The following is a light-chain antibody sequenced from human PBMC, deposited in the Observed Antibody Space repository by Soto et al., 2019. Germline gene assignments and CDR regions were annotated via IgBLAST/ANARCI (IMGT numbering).Light chain of an antibody. CDR3: QQYNNWPPCT. J-gene: IGKJ1*01. Sequence: EMVMTQALANLSVSPGERVTLSCRASQSVSSNLAWYQQKPGQAPRLLIYGASTRVAGIPARFTGSGSGTEFTLTISSLQSEDFAVYYCQQYNNWPPCTFGQGTKVDIK. CDR2: GAS. V-gene: IGKV3-15*01. CDR1: QSVSSN.